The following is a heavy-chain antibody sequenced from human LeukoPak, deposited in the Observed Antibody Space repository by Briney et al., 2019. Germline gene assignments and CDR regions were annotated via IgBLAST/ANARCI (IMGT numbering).Heavy chain of an antibody. Sequence: PSQTLSLTCAVSGGSISSYYWSWIRQPAGKGLEWIGRIYTSGSTNYNPSLKSRVTMSVDTSKNQFSLKLSSVTAADTAVYYCARDRYYYDSSGYCYMDVWGKGTTVTISS. CDR2: IYTSGST. D-gene: IGHD3-22*01. J-gene: IGHJ6*03. CDR3: ARDRYYYDSSGYCYMDV. CDR1: GGSISSYY. V-gene: IGHV4-4*07.